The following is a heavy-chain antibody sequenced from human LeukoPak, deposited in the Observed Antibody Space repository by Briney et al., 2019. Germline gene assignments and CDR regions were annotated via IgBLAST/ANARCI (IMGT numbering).Heavy chain of an antibody. D-gene: IGHD6-13*01. Sequence: SETLSLTCTVSGASISSSNYYWGWIRQPPGKGLEWIGNIYSTESTYYIPSLKSRVTISPDTSKNQFSLKLSSVTAADTAVYYCASVRSSCNPGAPSWGQGTLVSVSS. CDR1: GASISSSNYY. V-gene: IGHV4-39*01. CDR2: IYSTEST. CDR3: ASVRSSCNPGAPS. J-gene: IGHJ5*02.